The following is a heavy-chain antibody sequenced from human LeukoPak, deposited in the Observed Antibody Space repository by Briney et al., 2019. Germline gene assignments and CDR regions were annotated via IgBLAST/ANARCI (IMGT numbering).Heavy chain of an antibody. CDR1: GFTFSSYG. CDR2: IRYDGSNK. V-gene: IGHV3-30*02. Sequence: GGSLRLSCAASGFTFSSYGMHWVRQAPGKGLEWVAFIRYDGSNKYYADSVKGRFTISRDNAKNSLYLQMNSLRAEDTAVYYCARDWPFDYWGQGTLVTVSS. J-gene: IGHJ4*02. CDR3: ARDWPFDY.